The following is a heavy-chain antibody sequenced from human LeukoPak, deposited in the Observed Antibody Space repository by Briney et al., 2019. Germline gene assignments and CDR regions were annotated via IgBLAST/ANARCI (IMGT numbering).Heavy chain of an antibody. CDR2: ISSSSSYI. Sequence: GGSLRLSCAASGFTFSNFGMNWVRQAPGKGLEWVSSISSSSSYIYYADSVKGRFTISRDNAKNSLYLQMNSLRAEDTAVYYCARAGFEHIVVVTSDMDVWGKGTTVTVSS. J-gene: IGHJ6*03. CDR1: GFTFSNFG. V-gene: IGHV3-21*01. D-gene: IGHD2-21*02. CDR3: ARAGFEHIVVVTSDMDV.